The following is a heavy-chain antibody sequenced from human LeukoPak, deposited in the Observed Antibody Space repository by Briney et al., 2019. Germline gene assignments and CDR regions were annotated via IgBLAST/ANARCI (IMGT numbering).Heavy chain of an antibody. Sequence: PSQTLSLTCTVSGGSISSGGYYWSWIRQPPGKGLEWIGYIYHSGSTYYNPSLKSRVTISVDRSKNQFSLKLSSVTAADTALYYCARGGSSWDVIDYWGQGTLVTVSS. CDR1: GGSISSGGYY. CDR2: IYHSGST. V-gene: IGHV4-30-2*01. CDR3: ARGGSSWDVIDY. J-gene: IGHJ4*02. D-gene: IGHD6-13*01.